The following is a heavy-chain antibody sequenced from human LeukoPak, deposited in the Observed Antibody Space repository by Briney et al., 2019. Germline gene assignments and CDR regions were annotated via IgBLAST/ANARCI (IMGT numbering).Heavy chain of an antibody. CDR3: AKVGYCSGGSCYRAFDI. J-gene: IGHJ3*02. V-gene: IGHV3-23*01. D-gene: IGHD2-15*01. CDR2: ISGSGGGT. Sequence: GGSLRLSCAASGFTFSNNAMNWVRQAPGKGLEGVSSISGSGGGTYYADSVKGRFTISRDNSKNTLYLQMNSLRAEDTAVYYCAKVGYCSGGSCYRAFDIWGQGTMVTVSS. CDR1: GFTFSNNA.